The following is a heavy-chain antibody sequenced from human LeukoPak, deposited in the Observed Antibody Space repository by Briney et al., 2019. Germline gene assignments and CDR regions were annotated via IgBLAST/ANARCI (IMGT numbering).Heavy chain of an antibody. CDR2: ILYSGST. CDR1: GGSISSYY. V-gene: IGHV4-59*08. CDR3: ARQRWFDY. J-gene: IGHJ4*02. Sequence: PSETLSLTCTVSGGSISSYYWSWIRQPPGKGLEWIGYILYSGSTKYNPSLKSRVTISVDTSKNQFSLNLSSVTAADTAVYYCARQRWFDYWGQGTLVTVSS. D-gene: IGHD4-23*01.